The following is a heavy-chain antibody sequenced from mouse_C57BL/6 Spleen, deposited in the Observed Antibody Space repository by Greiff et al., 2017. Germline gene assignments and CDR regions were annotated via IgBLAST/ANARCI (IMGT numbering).Heavy chain of an antibody. J-gene: IGHJ2*01. Sequence: VKLMESGPELVKPGASVKISCKASGYAFSSSWMNWVKQRPGKGLEWIGRIYPGDGDTNYNGKFKGKATLTADKSSSTAYMQLSSLTSEDSAVYFCARSTTVVARYFDYWGQGTTLTVSS. D-gene: IGHD1-1*01. V-gene: IGHV1-82*01. CDR2: IYPGDGDT. CDR1: GYAFSSSW. CDR3: ARSTTVVARYFDY.